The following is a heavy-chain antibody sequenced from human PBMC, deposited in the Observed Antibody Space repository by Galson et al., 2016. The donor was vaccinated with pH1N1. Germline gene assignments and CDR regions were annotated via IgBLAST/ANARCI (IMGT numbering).Heavy chain of an antibody. CDR1: GSIFIGHW. D-gene: IGHD2-21*02. CDR2: IYPGDSDP. CDR3: ARLAHCSGDCYSMGPWGYFDF. Sequence: QSGAEVKKPGESLKISCKGSGSIFIGHWIAWVRQKPGNGLEWMGIIYPGDSDPRYSPSFAGQVTISADKSSNTAYPRWSSLKASDTAMYYCARLAHCSGDCYSMGPWGYFDFWGQGTLVAVSS. J-gene: IGHJ4*03. V-gene: IGHV5-51*01.